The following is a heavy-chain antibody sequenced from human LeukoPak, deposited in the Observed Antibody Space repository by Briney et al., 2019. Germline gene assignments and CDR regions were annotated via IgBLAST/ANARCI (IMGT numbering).Heavy chain of an antibody. V-gene: IGHV1-8*01. CDR3: ARGPPNWGYDY. Sequence: ASVKVSCKASGYTFTSYDFNWVRQTTGQRPESMGWMSPNSGDTGYAQKFQDRVTMTRNTSISTAYMELSSLRSDDTAVYYCARGPPNWGYDYWGPGTLVTVSS. CDR1: GYTFTSYD. CDR2: MSPNSGDT. J-gene: IGHJ4*02. D-gene: IGHD7-27*01.